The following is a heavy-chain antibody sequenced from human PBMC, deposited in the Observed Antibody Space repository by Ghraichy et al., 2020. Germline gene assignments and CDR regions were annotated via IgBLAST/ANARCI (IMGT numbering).Heavy chain of an antibody. Sequence: SETLSLTCTVSGGSISSYYWSWIRQPPGKGLEWIGYIYYSGSTNYNPSLKSRVTISVDTSKNQFSLKLSSVTAADTAVYYCASYGDQDYWGQGTLVTVSS. V-gene: IGHV4-59*01. D-gene: IGHD4-17*01. CDR3: ASYGDQDY. CDR1: GGSISSYY. J-gene: IGHJ4*02. CDR2: IYYSGST.